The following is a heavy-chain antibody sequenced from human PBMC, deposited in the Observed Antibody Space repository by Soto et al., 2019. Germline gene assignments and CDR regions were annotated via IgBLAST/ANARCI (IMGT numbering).Heavy chain of an antibody. Sequence: PGGSLRLSCAASGFTFNNYAMNWVRQAPGKGLEWVSTISTSGDNTYYADSVKGRFTISRDNSKNTLYLQVNSLRAEDTAVYYCARAPISSGSLLFDYWGQGTLVTVSS. J-gene: IGHJ4*02. CDR3: ARAPISSGSLLFDY. V-gene: IGHV3-23*01. D-gene: IGHD3-22*01. CDR1: GFTFNNYA. CDR2: ISTSGDNT.